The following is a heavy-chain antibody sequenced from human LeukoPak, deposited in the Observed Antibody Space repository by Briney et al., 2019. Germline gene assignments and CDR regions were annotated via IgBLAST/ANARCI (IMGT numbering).Heavy chain of an antibody. CDR3: ARDLWGTSGYRFDY. V-gene: IGHV3-48*02. J-gene: IGHJ4*02. D-gene: IGHD3-22*01. CDR1: GFTFSSYG. CDR2: ISSTSGTI. Sequence: GGSLRLSCAASGFTFSSYGMNWVRQAPGQGLEWGSYISSTSGTIYYADSVKGRFTISRDNAKTSLFLQMDSLRDEDTAVYYCARDLWGTSGYRFDYWGQGTLVTVSS.